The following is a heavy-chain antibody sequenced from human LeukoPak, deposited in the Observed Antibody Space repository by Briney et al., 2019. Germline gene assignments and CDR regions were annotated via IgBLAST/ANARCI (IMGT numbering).Heavy chain of an antibody. J-gene: IGHJ4*02. CDR2: ITGSGGFT. D-gene: IGHD1-14*01. V-gene: IGHV3-23*01. CDR3: VRPLDY. CDR1: GFPFSTYA. Sequence: GGSLRLSCAASGFPFSTYAMNWVRQAPGKGLEWVSVITGSGGFTQYADSVKGRFTISRDNSKNTVYLQMNSLRVEDTALYYCVRPLDYWGQGTLVTVSS.